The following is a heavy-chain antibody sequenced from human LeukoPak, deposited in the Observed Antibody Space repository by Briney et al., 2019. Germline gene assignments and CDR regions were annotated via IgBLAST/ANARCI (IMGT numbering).Heavy chain of an antibody. J-gene: IGHJ1*01. CDR2: INHSGST. Sequence: SETLSLTCAVYGGSFSGYYWSWIRQPPGKGLEWIGEINHSGSTNYNPSLKSRVTISVDTSKNQFSLKLSSVTAADTAVYYCARGPDFWDRAEYFQHGAQGTLVTVSS. CDR3: ARGPDFWDRAEYFQH. V-gene: IGHV4-34*01. D-gene: IGHD3-3*01. CDR1: GGSFSGYY.